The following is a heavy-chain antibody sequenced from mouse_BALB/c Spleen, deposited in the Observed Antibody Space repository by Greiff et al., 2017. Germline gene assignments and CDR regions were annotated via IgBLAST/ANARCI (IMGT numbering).Heavy chain of an antibody. Sequence: DVKLQESGPGLVKPSQSLSLTCTVTGYSITSDYAWNWIRQFPGNKLEWMGYISYSGSTSYNPSLKSRISITRDTSKNQFFLQLNSVTTEETATYYCAPSTMITGTWFAYWGQGTLVTVSA. CDR1: GYSITSDYA. J-gene: IGHJ3*01. D-gene: IGHD2-4*01. V-gene: IGHV3-2*02. CDR3: APSTMITGTWFAY. CDR2: ISYSGST.